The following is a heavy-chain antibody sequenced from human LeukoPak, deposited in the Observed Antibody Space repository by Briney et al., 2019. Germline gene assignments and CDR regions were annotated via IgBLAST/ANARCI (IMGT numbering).Heavy chain of an antibody. CDR2: IKQDGSEK. V-gene: IGHV3-7*01. Sequence: GGSLRLSCAASGFTFSSYWMSWVRQAPGKGLEWVANIKQDGSEKYYVDSVKGRFTISRDNAKNSLYLQMNSLRAEDTAVYYCAKPFDYGDYVGGYYYYMDVWGKGTTVTISS. CDR1: GFTFSSYW. J-gene: IGHJ6*03. D-gene: IGHD4-17*01. CDR3: AKPFDYGDYVGGYYYYMDV.